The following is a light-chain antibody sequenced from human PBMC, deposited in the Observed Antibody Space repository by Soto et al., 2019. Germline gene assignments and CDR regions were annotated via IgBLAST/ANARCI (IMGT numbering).Light chain of an antibody. V-gene: IGKV3-15*01. J-gene: IGKJ5*01. Sequence: EIVMTQSPTTLSVSPGERATLSCRASQSVSTNLAWYQQKPGQVPSLLIYGASTRASGIPARFSGSGSGTEFTLTIGSLQSEDFAVYYCQQYSSSPSVDQGTRLEIK. CDR3: QQYSSSPS. CDR2: GAS. CDR1: QSVSTN.